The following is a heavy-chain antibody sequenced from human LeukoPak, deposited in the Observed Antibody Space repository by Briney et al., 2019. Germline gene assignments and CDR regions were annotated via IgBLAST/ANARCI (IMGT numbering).Heavy chain of an antibody. Sequence: PGGSLRLSCAASGFNFSSFVMHWVRQAPGEGLEWVAVIWYDGSNKYYADSVKGRFTISRDNSKNTLYLQMNSLRAEDTAVYYCARGPSAYPKCFDYWGQGTLVTVSS. V-gene: IGHV3-33*01. CDR1: GFNFSSFV. J-gene: IGHJ4*02. CDR2: IWYDGSNK. D-gene: IGHD5-12*01. CDR3: ARGPSAYPKCFDY.